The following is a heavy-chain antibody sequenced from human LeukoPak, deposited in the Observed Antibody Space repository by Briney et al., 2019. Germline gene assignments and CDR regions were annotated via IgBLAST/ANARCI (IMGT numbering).Heavy chain of an antibody. J-gene: IGHJ3*02. D-gene: IGHD1-7*01. V-gene: IGHV4-39*07. Sequence: SETLSLTCTVSGDSISSSTYYWGWIRQPPGKGLEWIGSIYFGGGTYYNPSLKSRVTVSVDASKNQFSLRLSSVTAADTAVYYCARDLNWNYGNDAFDIWGQGTMVTVSS. CDR2: IYFGGGT. CDR3: ARDLNWNYGNDAFDI. CDR1: GDSISSSTYY.